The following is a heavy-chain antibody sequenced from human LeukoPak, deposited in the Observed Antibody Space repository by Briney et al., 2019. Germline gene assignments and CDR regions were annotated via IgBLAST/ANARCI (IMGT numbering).Heavy chain of an antibody. CDR1: GFTFSSYA. CDR3: ARADALVELGY. J-gene: IGHJ4*02. CDR2: ISYDGSNK. V-gene: IGHV3-30*04. Sequence: GRSLRLSCAASGFTFSSYAMHWVRQAPGKGLEWVAVISYDGSNKYYADSVKGRFTISRDNSKNTLYLQMNSLRAEDTAVYYCARADALVELGYWGQGTLVTASS. D-gene: IGHD3-3*02.